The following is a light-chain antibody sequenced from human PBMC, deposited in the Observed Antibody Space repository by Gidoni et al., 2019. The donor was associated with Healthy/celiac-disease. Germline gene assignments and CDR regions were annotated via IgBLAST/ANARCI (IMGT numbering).Light chain of an antibody. CDR2: GNS. CDR1: SSNIGAGYD. CDR3: QSYDSSLCGWV. V-gene: IGLV1-40*01. Sequence: QSVLTQPPSVSGATGQRVTITCTGSSSNIGAGYDVHGYQQLPVTAPKLLLYGNSNRPSGVPDRFSGSKSGTSASLAITGLQAEYEADYYCQSYDSSLCGWVFGGGTKLTVL. J-gene: IGLJ3*02.